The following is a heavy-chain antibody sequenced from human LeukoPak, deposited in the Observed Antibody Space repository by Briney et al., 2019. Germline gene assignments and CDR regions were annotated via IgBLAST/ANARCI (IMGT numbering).Heavy chain of an antibody. CDR1: GYTFISYG. V-gene: IGHV1-2*06. Sequence: ASVNVSCKASGYTFISYGITWLRQAPRQGLEWMGRINPNSGGTNYAQKFQGRVTMTRDTSNSTAYMELSRLRSDDTAVYYCARTTVTINWYDPWGQGTLVTVSS. CDR3: ARTTVTINWYDP. CDR2: INPNSGGT. D-gene: IGHD4-11*01. J-gene: IGHJ5*02.